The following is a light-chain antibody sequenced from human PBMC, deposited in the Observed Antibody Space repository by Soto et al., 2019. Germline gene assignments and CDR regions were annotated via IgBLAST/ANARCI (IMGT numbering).Light chain of an antibody. CDR2: DVS. J-gene: IGLJ1*01. CDR3: CSYAGSPYV. CDR1: SSDVGGYNY. V-gene: IGLV2-11*01. Sequence: QSVLTQPRSVSGSPGQSVTISCTGTSSDVGGYNYVSWYQQHPGKAPKLMIYDVSKLPSGVPDRFSGSKSGNTASLSISGLQAEDEADYYCCSYAGSPYVFGTGTKVTVL.